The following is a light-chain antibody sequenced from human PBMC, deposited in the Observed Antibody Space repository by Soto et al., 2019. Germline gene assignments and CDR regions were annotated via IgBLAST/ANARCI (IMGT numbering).Light chain of an antibody. J-gene: IGLJ2*01. V-gene: IGLV1-40*01. CDR2: YNT. CDR3: QSYDSSLSGVV. Sequence: QSVLTQPPSVSGAPGQRVTISCTGNSSNIGAGYDVHWYQQLPGTAPKLLIYYNTNRPSGVPDRFSGSKSGTSASLAITGLQPGDEADYCCQSYDSSLSGVVFGGGTKLTVL. CDR1: SSNIGAGYD.